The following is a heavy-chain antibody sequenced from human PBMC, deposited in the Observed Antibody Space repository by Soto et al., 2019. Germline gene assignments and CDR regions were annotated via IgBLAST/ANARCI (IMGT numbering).Heavy chain of an antibody. CDR2: IYNNGDT. D-gene: IGHD1-1*01. V-gene: IGHV4-39*01. Sequence: QLQLQESGPALVKPSETLSLTCTVSGGSISTSVHYWAWIRQPPGKGLEWMGTIYNNGDTYYNSSLKGQITMFVDTSKNVFSLRLTSVTALDTAVYYCARLQRPGTFDYWGLGTLVTVSS. CDR1: GGSISTSVHY. CDR3: ARLQRPGTFDY. J-gene: IGHJ4*02.